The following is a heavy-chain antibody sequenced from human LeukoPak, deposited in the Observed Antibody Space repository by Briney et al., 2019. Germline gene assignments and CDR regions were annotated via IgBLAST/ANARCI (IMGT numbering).Heavy chain of an antibody. D-gene: IGHD6-19*01. J-gene: IGHJ4*02. Sequence: PGGSLRLSCAASGFTFSSYWMSWVRQAPGKGLEWVANIKQDGSEKYYVDSVKGRFTISRDNAKNSLYLQMNSLRAEDTAVYYCARDLSIAVAGTGTFDYWGQGTLVTVSS. CDR2: IKQDGSEK. CDR1: GFTFSSYW. V-gene: IGHV3-7*01. CDR3: ARDLSIAVAGTGTFDY.